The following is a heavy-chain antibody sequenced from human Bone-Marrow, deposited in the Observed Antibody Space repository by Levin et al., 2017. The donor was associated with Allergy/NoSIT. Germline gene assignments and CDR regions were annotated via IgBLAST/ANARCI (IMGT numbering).Heavy chain of an antibody. CDR3: ARGGAKVDYYSYGMDG. V-gene: IGHV1-8*01. J-gene: IGHJ6*02. Sequence: ASVKVSCKASGYTFTSYDINWVRQATGQGPEWMGWMNPNSGNTGYAQKFQGRVTMTRNTSISTAYMELSSLRSEDTAVYYCARGGAKVDYYSYGMDGWGQGTTVTVSS. CDR1: GYTFTSYD. CDR2: MNPNSGNT. D-gene: IGHD3-16*01.